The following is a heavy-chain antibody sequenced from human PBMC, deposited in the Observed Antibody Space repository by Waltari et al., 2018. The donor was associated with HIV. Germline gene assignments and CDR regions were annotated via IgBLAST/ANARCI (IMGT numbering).Heavy chain of an antibody. CDR1: GFTFSDFA. D-gene: IGHD3-10*01. J-gene: IGHJ4*02. Sequence: EVQLVESGGGLVQPGVSLILSCAASGFTFSDFAMQWFRQASGKGLEWVGRIRNKNNHYETAYGESVKGRFTISRDDSKNTAYLQMSSLKTEDTAVYYCTRRYYGTELVVDYWGQGTMVTVSS. V-gene: IGHV3-73*01. CDR2: IRNKNNHYET. CDR3: TRRYYGTELVVDY.